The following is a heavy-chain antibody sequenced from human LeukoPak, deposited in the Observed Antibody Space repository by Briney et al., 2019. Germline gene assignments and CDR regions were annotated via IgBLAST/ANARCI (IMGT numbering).Heavy chain of an antibody. J-gene: IGHJ4*02. CDR1: GFTFSSYA. CDR2: ISGSGGST. Sequence: GGSLRLSCAASGFTFSSYAMSWVRQAPGKGLEWASAISGSGGSTYYADSVKGRFTISRDNSKNTLYLQMNSLRAEDTAVYYCAKDKPPYYYDSSGYYDYWGQGTLVTVSS. D-gene: IGHD3-22*01. CDR3: AKDKPPYYYDSSGYYDY. V-gene: IGHV3-23*01.